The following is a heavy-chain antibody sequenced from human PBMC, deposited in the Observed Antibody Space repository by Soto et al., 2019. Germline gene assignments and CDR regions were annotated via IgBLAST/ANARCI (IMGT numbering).Heavy chain of an antibody. J-gene: IGHJ4*02. CDR2: ISAHNGNT. Sequence: QVHLVQSGAEVKKPGASVKVSCQGSGYAFTTYSITWVRQATGQGLEWMGWISAHNGNTNYVQKLQGRGTVPRDTPSSTAHMELRSLRYDATAVYYGARGRYGDYWGQGALVTVSS. D-gene: IGHD1-1*01. CDR3: ARGRYGDY. V-gene: IGHV1-18*01. CDR1: GYAFTTYS.